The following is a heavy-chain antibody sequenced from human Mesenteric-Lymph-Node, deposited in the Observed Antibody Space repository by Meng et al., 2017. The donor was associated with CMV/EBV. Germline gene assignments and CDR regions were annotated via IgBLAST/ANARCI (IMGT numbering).Heavy chain of an antibody. J-gene: IGHJ4*02. Sequence: SETLSLTCTVSGGSISSSSYYGGWIRQPPGKGLEWIGSVYYSGSTYYNPSLKSRLTISVDTSKNQFSLKLSSVTAADTAVYYCAREDYGGEQGGIWGQGTLVTVSS. CDR1: GGSISSSSYY. CDR2: VYYSGST. V-gene: IGHV4-39*07. D-gene: IGHD4-23*01. CDR3: AREDYGGEQGGI.